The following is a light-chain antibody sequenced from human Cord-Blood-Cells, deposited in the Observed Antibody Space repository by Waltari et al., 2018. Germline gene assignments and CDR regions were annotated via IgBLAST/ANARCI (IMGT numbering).Light chain of an antibody. CDR1: QSISSY. V-gene: IGKV1-39*01. CDR2: AAS. Sequence: DHQMTQSPSSLSASAGDRVTITCRASQSISSYLNWYQQKPGKVPKLLIYAASSLQSGVPSRFSGSGSGTDFTLTISSLQPEDFATYYCQQSYITPLTFGPGTKVDIK. J-gene: IGKJ3*01. CDR3: QQSYITPLT.